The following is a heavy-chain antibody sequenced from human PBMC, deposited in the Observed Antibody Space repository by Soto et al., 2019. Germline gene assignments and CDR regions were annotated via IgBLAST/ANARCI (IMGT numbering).Heavy chain of an antibody. D-gene: IGHD3-9*01. Sequence: EVQLVESAGGLVQPGGSLRLSCAASGFTVSSHYMTWVRQASGKGLEWVSVIHSGGSVYYADSVKGRFTISRDNSKNTLDVQMNSLRAEDTAVYYCATSLLTFTGYYMNFYMDVWGKGTTVTVSS. J-gene: IGHJ6*03. CDR3: ATSLLTFTGYYMNFYMDV. V-gene: IGHV3-66*01. CDR1: GFTVSSHY. CDR2: IHSGGSV.